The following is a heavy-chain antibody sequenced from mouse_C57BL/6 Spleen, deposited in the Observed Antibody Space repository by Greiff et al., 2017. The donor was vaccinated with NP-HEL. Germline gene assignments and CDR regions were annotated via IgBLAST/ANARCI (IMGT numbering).Heavy chain of an antibody. CDR3: TRWRNYYGRHFGY. J-gene: IGHJ2*01. D-gene: IGHD1-1*01. CDR2: IDPETGGT. Sequence: VQLQQSGAELVRPGASVTLSCKASGYTFTDYEMHWVKQTPVHGLEWIGAIDPETGGTAYNQKFKGKAILTADKSSSTAYMELRRLTSEDSAVYYCTRWRNYYGRHFGYWGKGTTLTVSS. CDR1: GYTFTDYE. V-gene: IGHV1-15*01.